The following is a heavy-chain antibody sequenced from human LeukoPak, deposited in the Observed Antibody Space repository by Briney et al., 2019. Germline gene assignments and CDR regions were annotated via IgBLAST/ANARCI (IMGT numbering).Heavy chain of an antibody. CDR3: ARATGGGWGLGAFDI. V-gene: IGHV4-30-2*01. CDR2: IYHSGST. D-gene: IGHD3-16*01. CDR1: GGSISSGGYS. Sequence: SETLSLTCAVSGGSISSGGYSWNWIRQPPGKGLESIGYIYHSGSTYYNPSLKSRVTISVDRSKNQFSLKLSSVTAADTAVYYCARATGGGWGLGAFDIWGQGTMVTVSS. J-gene: IGHJ3*02.